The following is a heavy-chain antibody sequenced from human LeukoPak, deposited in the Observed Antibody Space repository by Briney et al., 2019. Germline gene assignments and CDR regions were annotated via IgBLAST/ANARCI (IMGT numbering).Heavy chain of an antibody. V-gene: IGHV3-23*01. J-gene: IGHJ4*02. Sequence: GGSLRLSCAASGLTFRNYAMIWVRQAPGKGLEWVSSIGVSDGSTFYADSVKGRFTISRDNSKNTLYLQMSSLRAEDTALYYCAKDFFDGNSVGTYFDYWGQGTLVTVSS. D-gene: IGHD4-23*01. CDR3: AKDFFDGNSVGTYFDY. CDR1: GLTFRNYA. CDR2: IGVSDGST.